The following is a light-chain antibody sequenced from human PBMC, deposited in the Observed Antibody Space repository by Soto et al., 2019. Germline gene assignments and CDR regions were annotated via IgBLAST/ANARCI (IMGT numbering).Light chain of an antibody. CDR2: TTS. CDR1: QSIISY. V-gene: IGKV1-39*01. J-gene: IGKJ1*01. Sequence: DLQMTQSPSSLSASVGDRVTITCRASQSIISYLNWYQQKPGKAPKLLVYTTSNLPGGVPSRFSGSGSGTDFTLTISSLQPEDFATYFCQQSYLTPRTFGQGTKVELK. CDR3: QQSYLTPRT.